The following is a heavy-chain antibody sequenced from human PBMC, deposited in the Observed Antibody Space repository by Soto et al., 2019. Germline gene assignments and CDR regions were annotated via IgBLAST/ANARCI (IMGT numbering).Heavy chain of an antibody. Sequence: PVGSLRLSCAASGFTFSSYAMSWVRQAPGKGLEWVSTISDSGGSTYYADSVKGRFTISRDNSKNTLYLQMNSLRAEDTAVYYCATPRCGYDKGGGDYLPYCGQGTPVTVSA. CDR1: GFTFSSYA. V-gene: IGHV3-23*01. D-gene: IGHD3-3*01. CDR2: ISDSGGST. J-gene: IGHJ4*02. CDR3: ATPRCGYDKGGGDYLPY.